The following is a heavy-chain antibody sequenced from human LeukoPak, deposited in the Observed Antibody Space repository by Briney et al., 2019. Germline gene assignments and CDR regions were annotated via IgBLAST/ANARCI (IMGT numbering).Heavy chain of an antibody. D-gene: IGHD6-13*01. Sequence: SETLSLTCAVYGGSFSGYYWSWIRQPPGKGLEWIGEINHSGSTNYNPSLKSRVTISVHTSKNQFSLKLSSVTAADTAVYYCARGSSSWYRSRCWFDPWGQGTLVTVSS. CDR1: GGSFSGYY. V-gene: IGHV4-34*01. J-gene: IGHJ5*02. CDR3: ARGSSSWYRSRCWFDP. CDR2: INHSGST.